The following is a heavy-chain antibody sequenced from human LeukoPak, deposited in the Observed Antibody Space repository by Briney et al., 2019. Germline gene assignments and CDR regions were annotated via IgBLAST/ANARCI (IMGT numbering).Heavy chain of an antibody. J-gene: IGHJ4*02. Sequence: ASVKVSCKASGYTFTGYYMHWVRQAPGQGLEWMGLINPNSGGTNYAQKFQGRVTMTRDTSTSTVYMELSSLRSEDTAVYYCAREACSSTSCYCALDYWGQGTLVTVSS. D-gene: IGHD2-2*01. CDR1: GYTFTGYY. CDR3: AREACSSTSCYCALDY. V-gene: IGHV1-2*02. CDR2: INPNSGGT.